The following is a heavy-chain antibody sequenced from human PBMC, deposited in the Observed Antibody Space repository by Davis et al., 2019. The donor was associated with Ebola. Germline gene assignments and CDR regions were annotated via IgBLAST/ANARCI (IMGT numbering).Heavy chain of an antibody. V-gene: IGHV4-30-4*01. Sequence: SETLSLTCTVSGGSISSGDYYWSWIRRPPGKGLEWIGYIYYSGSTYYNPSLKSRVTTSVDTSKNQFSLKLSSVTAADTAVYYCARAYIVATMLDYWGQGTLVTVSS. CDR1: GGSISSGDYY. J-gene: IGHJ4*02. D-gene: IGHD5-12*01. CDR3: ARAYIVATMLDY. CDR2: IYYSGST.